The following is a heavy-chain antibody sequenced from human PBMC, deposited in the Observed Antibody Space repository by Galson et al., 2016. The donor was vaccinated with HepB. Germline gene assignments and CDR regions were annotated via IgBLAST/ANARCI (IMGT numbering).Heavy chain of an antibody. CDR1: GFTFNSYW. CDR3: AKDQGILRHFDWLTYDAFDM. J-gene: IGHJ3*02. Sequence: SLRLSCAVSGFTFNSYWMSWVRQAPGKGLEWVANMNQDGSEKYYVDSVKGRFTVYRDNSKNTVDLQMNSLRPEDTAVYYCAKDQGILRHFDWLTYDAFDMWGQGTMVTVSS. CDR2: MNQDGSEK. V-gene: IGHV3-7*04. D-gene: IGHD3-9*01.